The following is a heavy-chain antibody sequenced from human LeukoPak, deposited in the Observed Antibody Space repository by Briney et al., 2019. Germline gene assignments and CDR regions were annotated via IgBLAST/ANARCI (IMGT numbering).Heavy chain of an antibody. CDR2: IYYSGTT. Sequence: PSETLSLTCTVSGASISYYYWSWIRQPPGKGLEWIGYIYYSGTTNYNPSLKSRVTISVDTSKNQFSLRLSSVTAADTAVYYCARSDRDLWYFDLWGRGTLVTVSS. V-gene: IGHV4-59*01. J-gene: IGHJ2*01. CDR1: GASISYYY. CDR3: ARSDRDLWYFDL.